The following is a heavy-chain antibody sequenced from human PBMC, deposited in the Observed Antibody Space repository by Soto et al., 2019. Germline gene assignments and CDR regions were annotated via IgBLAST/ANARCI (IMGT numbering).Heavy chain of an antibody. CDR1: GASMTNYY. CDR3: ARSGHAFGGVV. Sequence: DTLSLTCTVSGASMTNYYGSWIRQPPGKGLEHIGYVFYTGSTNYSPSLQSRVTISVDTSNNQFSLKLTSVTTADTAIYYCARSGHAFGGVVWGRGILVTVSS. CDR2: VFYTGST. V-gene: IGHV4-59*01. D-gene: IGHD3-16*01. J-gene: IGHJ4*02.